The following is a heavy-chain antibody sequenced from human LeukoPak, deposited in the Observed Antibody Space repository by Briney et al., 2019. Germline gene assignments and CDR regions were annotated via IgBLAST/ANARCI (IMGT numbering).Heavy chain of an antibody. V-gene: IGHV1-18*01. CDR1: GYTFTSYG. Sequence: GASVKVSCKASGYTFTSYGISWVRQAPGQGLEWMGWISAYNGNTNYAQKLQGRVTMTTDTSTSTAYMELSRLRSDDTAVYYCARDFRSYDIFTGSPYFDYWGQGTLVTASS. CDR3: ARDFRSYDIFTGSPYFDY. CDR2: ISAYNGNT. J-gene: IGHJ4*02. D-gene: IGHD3-9*01.